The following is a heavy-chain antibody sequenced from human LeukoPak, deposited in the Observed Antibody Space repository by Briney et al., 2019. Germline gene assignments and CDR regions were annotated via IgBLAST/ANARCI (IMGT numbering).Heavy chain of an antibody. V-gene: IGHV4-31*03. CDR2: TYYSGST. Sequence: PSETLSLTCTVSGASISSVGYYWSWIRQHPGKGLEWIGYTYYSGSTYYNPSLESRVTISLDTSKNQFSLRLSSVTAADTAVYYCARGHLSSYFPLFVAYWGQGALVTVSS. CDR1: GASISSVGYY. J-gene: IGHJ4*02. CDR3: ARGHLSSYFPLFVAY. D-gene: IGHD3-22*01.